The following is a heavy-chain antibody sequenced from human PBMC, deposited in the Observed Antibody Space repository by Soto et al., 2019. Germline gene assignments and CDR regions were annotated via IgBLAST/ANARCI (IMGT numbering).Heavy chain of an antibody. CDR3: AKEDSGFSGYMDV. CDR2: ITWHSDGM. V-gene: IGHV3-9*01. J-gene: IGHJ6*03. Sequence: EVQLVESGGGLVQPGRSLRLSCIASGFNFNDHGMQWVRQAPGKGLEWVSGITWHSDGMGYADSVKGRFTISRDNAKKSLYLQMNSLRVEDTALYYCAKEDSGFSGYMDVWGKGTTVTVSS. CDR1: GFNFNDHG. D-gene: IGHD3-10*01.